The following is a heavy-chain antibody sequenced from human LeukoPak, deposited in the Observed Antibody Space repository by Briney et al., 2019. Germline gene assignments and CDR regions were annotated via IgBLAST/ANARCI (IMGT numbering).Heavy chain of an antibody. CDR2: MSSSGIS. Sequence: SETLSLTCGVYDGSFSDYYWSWIRQPPGKGLEWIGRMSSSGISTYSPSLKSRVTISIDTSRNQFSMNLNSVTAADTAVYYCAKGAGPPWFDPWGQGTLVTVSS. CDR1: DGSFSDYY. D-gene: IGHD6-19*01. J-gene: IGHJ5*02. CDR3: AKGAGPPWFDP. V-gene: IGHV4-59*08.